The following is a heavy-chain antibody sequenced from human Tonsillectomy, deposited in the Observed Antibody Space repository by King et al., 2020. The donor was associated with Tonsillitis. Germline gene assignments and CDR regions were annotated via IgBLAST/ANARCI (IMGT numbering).Heavy chain of an antibody. V-gene: IGHV5-51*01. CDR3: ARQSIAVAGDLDY. CDR1: GYSFTNYW. J-gene: IGHJ4*02. Sequence: VQLVESGAEVRKPGESLKISCKGSGYSFTNYWIGWVRQMPGKGLEWMGIIYPGDSDTRYSPSFQGQVTISADKSIMTAYLQWSSLKASDTAMYYCARQSIAVAGDLDYWGQGTLVTVSS. D-gene: IGHD6-19*01. CDR2: IYPGDSDT.